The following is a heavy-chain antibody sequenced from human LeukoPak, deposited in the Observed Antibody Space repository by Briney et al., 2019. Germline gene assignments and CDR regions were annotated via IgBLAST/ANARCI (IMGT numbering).Heavy chain of an antibody. Sequence: GGSLRLSCAASGFTFSSYSMNWVRQAPGKGLEWVSSISSSSSYIYYADSVKGRFTISRDNAKNSLYLQMNSLRAEDTAVYYCARDQLGVGDHYYYGMDVWGQGTTVTVSS. J-gene: IGHJ6*02. D-gene: IGHD3-16*01. CDR1: GFTFSSYS. CDR2: ISSSSSYI. V-gene: IGHV3-21*01. CDR3: ARDQLGVGDHYYYGMDV.